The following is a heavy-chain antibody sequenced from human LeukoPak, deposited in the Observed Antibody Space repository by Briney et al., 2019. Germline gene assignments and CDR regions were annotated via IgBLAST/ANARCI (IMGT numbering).Heavy chain of an antibody. D-gene: IGHD4-11*01. Sequence: PGRSLRLSCAASGFTFSSYALHWVRQAPGKGLEWVAVISYDGSNKYYADSVKGRFTISRDNSKNTLYLQMNSLRAEDAAVYYCAHESSKGDIWGQGTMVTVSS. CDR1: GFTFSSYA. CDR3: AHESSKGDI. CDR2: ISYDGSNK. V-gene: IGHV3-30-3*01. J-gene: IGHJ3*02.